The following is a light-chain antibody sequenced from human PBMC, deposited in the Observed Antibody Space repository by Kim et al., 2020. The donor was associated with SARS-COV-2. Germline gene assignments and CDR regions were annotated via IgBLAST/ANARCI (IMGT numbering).Light chain of an antibody. V-gene: IGLV2-14*03. CDR1: SMYVGDYTY. J-gene: IGLJ2*01. CDR2: GVS. CDR3: SSYTTSTSVV. Sequence: GQSITISCTGTSMYVGDYTYVSWNQQPPGKAPKLMIYGVSNRPSVVSNRFSCSKSGNTAYRTISGLQAEDEADYYCSSYTTSTSVVFGGGTQLTVL.